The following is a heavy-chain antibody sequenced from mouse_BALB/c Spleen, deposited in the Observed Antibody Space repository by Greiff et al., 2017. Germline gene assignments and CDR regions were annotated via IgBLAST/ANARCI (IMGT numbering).Heavy chain of an antibody. CDR1: GYSITSGYY. Sequence: VQLKESGPGLVKPSQSLSLTCSVTGYSITSGYYWNWIRQFPGNRLEWMGYISYDGSNNYNPSLINRISITRDTSKNQFFLKLNSVTTEDTATYCCARGIGYFDVWGAGTTVTVSS. CDR3: ARGIGYFDV. J-gene: IGHJ1*01. CDR2: ISYDGSN. V-gene: IGHV3-6*02.